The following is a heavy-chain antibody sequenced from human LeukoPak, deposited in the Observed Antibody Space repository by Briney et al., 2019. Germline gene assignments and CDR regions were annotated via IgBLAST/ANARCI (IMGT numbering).Heavy chain of an antibody. D-gene: IGHD3-22*01. CDR3: ASRNYYDSSGYYYYYFDY. CDR2: IKQDGSGK. V-gene: IGHV3-7*03. J-gene: IGHJ4*02. Sequence: GGSLRLSCAASGFTFSSYWMSWVRQAPGKGLEWVANIKQDGSGKYYVDSVKGRFTISRDNAKNTLYLQMNSLRAEDTAVYYCASRNYYDSSGYYYYYFDYWGQGILVTVSS. CDR1: GFTFSSYW.